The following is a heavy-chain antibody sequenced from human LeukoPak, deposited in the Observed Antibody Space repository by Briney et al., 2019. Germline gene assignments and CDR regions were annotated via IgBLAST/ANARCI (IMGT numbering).Heavy chain of an antibody. CDR2: FDPEDGET. D-gene: IGHD3-22*01. J-gene: IGHJ4*02. CDR1: GYTLTELS. Sequence: ASVKVSCKVSGYTLTELSMHWVRQAPGKGLEWMGGFDPEDGETIYAQKFQGRVTMTEDTSTDTAYMELSSLRSEDTAVYYCATDSSGYLTIDYWGQGTLVIVSS. V-gene: IGHV1-24*01. CDR3: ATDSSGYLTIDY.